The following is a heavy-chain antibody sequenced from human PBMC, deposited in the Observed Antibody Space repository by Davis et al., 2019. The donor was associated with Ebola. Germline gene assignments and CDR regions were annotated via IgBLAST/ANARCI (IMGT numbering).Heavy chain of an antibody. V-gene: IGHV1-69*13. CDR1: GGTFSSYA. Sequence: SVKVSCKASGGTFSSYAISWVRQAPGQGLEWMGGIIPIFGTANYAQKFQGRVTITADESTSTAYMELSSLRSEDTAVYYCARGGRDIVVVPAALFHYMDVWGKGTTVTVSS. D-gene: IGHD2-2*01. J-gene: IGHJ6*03. CDR2: IIPIFGTA. CDR3: ARGGRDIVVVPAALFHYMDV.